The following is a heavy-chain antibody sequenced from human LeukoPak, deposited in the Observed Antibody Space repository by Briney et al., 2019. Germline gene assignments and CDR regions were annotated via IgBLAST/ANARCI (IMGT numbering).Heavy chain of an antibody. CDR3: AKAGGHSSGWFAS. J-gene: IGHJ5*02. D-gene: IGHD6-19*01. CDR2: ISYDGSNK. V-gene: IGHV3-30*18. Sequence: GGSLRLSCAASGFTFSSYGMHWVRQAPGKGLEWVAVISYDGSNKYYADSVKGRFTISRDNSKNTLYLQMNSLRAEDTAVYYCAKAGGHSSGWFASWGEGTLVTVSS. CDR1: GFTFSSYG.